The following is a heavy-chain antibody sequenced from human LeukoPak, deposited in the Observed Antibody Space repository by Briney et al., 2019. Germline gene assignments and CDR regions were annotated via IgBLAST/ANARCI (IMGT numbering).Heavy chain of an antibody. J-gene: IGHJ4*02. V-gene: IGHV3-74*01. D-gene: IGHD4-23*01. CDR2: INSYGSST. Sequence: GGSLRLSCAASGFSFRSHWMHWVRQAQGKGLVWVSRINSYGSSTLYVDSVKGRFTISRDNAKNTLYLQMNSLRAEDTAVYYCTTHTTTMGNFDYWGQGTLVTVSS. CDR3: TTHTTTMGNFDY. CDR1: GFSFRSHW.